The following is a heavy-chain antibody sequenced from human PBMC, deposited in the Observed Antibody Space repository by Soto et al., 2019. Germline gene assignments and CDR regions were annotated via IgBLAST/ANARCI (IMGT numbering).Heavy chain of an antibody. V-gene: IGHV4-61*08. J-gene: IGHJ5*02. CDR3: ARIPVDTSMIYWLDP. CDR2: IYYSGNT. Sequence: SETLSLTCTVSGVSISSGGYYWGWIRQHPGKGLEWIGYIYYSGNTNYNPSLKSRVIISVDTSKNLFSLELASVTAADTAVYYCARIPVDTSMIYWLDPWGQGTLVTVSS. CDR1: GVSISSGGYY. D-gene: IGHD5-18*01.